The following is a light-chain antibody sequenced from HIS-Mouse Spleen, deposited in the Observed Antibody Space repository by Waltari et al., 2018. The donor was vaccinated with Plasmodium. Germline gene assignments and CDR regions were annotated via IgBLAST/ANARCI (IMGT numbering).Light chain of an antibody. CDR1: QSFSSN. Sequence: EIVMTQSTATLSVSTGDRATLSGRASQSFSSNLAWYQQKPGQAPRLLIYGAAPRATCIPARFSGSGSGTEFTLTISSLQSEDFAVYYCQQYNSWSFTFGPGTKVDIK. J-gene: IGKJ3*01. CDR2: GAA. V-gene: IGKV3-15*01. CDR3: QQYNSWSFT.